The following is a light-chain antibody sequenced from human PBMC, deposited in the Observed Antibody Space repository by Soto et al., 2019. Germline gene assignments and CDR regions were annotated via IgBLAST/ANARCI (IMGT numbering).Light chain of an antibody. CDR1: SSNIGSNF. J-gene: IGLJ1*01. CDR2: TNN. CDR3: ASWDGSLSGHV. Sequence: QSVLTQPPSASGTPGQRVTISCSGSSSNIGSNFVYWYQHLPGTAPKLLIYTNNQRPSGVPARFSGSKSGTSASLAISGLRSEDEADYCCASWDGSLSGHVFGTGTKVTVL. V-gene: IGLV1-47*02.